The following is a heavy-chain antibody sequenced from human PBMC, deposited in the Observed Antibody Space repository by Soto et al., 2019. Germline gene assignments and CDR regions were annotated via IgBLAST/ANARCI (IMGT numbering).Heavy chain of an antibody. CDR2: ISSSSSYI. CDR3: ARDLTPLNGWFEP. V-gene: IGHV3-21*01. CDR1: GFTFSSYS. D-gene: IGHD2-8*01. J-gene: IGHJ5*02. Sequence: PGGSLRLSCAASGFTFSSYSMNWVRQAPGKGLEWVSSISSSSSYIYYADSVKGRFTISRDNAKNSLYLQMNSLRAEDTAVYYCARDLTPLNGWFEPWGQGTLVTVYS.